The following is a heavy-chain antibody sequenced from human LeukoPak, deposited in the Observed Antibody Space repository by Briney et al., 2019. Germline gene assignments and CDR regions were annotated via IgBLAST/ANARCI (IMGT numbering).Heavy chain of an antibody. CDR1: GGSISSGSYY. CDR3: ARRVLRYFAVVWRASYYFDY. Sequence: SETLSLTCTVSGGSISSGSYYWGWIRQPPGKGLEWIGSIYYSGSTYYNPSLKSRVTISVDTSKNQFSLKLSSVTAADTAVYYCARRVLRYFAVVWRASYYFDYWGQGTLVTVSS. V-gene: IGHV4-39*01. J-gene: IGHJ4*02. D-gene: IGHD3-9*01. CDR2: IYYSGST.